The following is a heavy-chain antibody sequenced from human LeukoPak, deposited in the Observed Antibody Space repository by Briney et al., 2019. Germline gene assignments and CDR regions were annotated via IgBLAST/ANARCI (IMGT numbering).Heavy chain of an antibody. Sequence: ASVKVSCKASGYTFTSYGISWVRQAPGQGLEWMGWISAYNCNTNYAQKLQGRVTMTTDTSTSTAYMELRSLRSDDTAVYYCARALDYYGSGSHPFNYYYYMDVWGKGTTVTVSS. D-gene: IGHD3-10*01. V-gene: IGHV1-18*01. CDR3: ARALDYYGSGSHPFNYYYYMDV. CDR1: GYTFTSYG. J-gene: IGHJ6*03. CDR2: ISAYNCNT.